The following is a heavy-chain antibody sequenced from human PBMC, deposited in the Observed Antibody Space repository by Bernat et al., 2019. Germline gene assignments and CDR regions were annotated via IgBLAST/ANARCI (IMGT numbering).Heavy chain of an antibody. Sequence: QVQLVESGGGVVQPGRSLRLSCAASGFTFSSYAMHWVLQAPGKLLEWVAVISYDGSNKYYADSVKGRFTITRDNSKNTLYLKMNRLRAEDTAVYYCARAYLSIVVVTAIGDLVPGDWGQGTLVTVSS. CDR2: ISYDGSNK. V-gene: IGHV3-30-3*01. J-gene: IGHJ4*02. D-gene: IGHD2-21*02. CDR3: ARAYLSIVVVTAIGDLVPGD. CDR1: GFTFSSYA.